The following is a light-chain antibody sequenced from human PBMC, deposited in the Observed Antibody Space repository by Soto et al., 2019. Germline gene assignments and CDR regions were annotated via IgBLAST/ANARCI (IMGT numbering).Light chain of an antibody. V-gene: IGKV1-33*01. CDR1: QDINKN. Sequence: DAQMTQSPSSLSASVGDRVTITCQASQDINKNLIWYQQKPGKAPKLLIYDASDLETGVPSRFSGSGSGTGFTFTISSLQPEDFATYYCQQYESLPLTFGQGTRLDIK. J-gene: IGKJ5*01. CDR2: DAS. CDR3: QQYESLPLT.